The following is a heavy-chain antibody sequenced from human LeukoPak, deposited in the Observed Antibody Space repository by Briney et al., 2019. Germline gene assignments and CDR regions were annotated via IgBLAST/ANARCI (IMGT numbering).Heavy chain of an antibody. J-gene: IGHJ4*02. CDR1: GFTFSSYG. CDR3: AKEYSSGRIDY. Sequence: PGVSLRLSCAASGFTFSSYGMHWVRQAPGKGLEWVAVIGYDGSTEYYADSVKGRFTISRDNSKNTLHLQTNSLRAEDTGVYYCAKEYSSGRIDYWGQGTLVTVSS. D-gene: IGHD6-19*01. V-gene: IGHV3-30*18. CDR2: IGYDGSTE.